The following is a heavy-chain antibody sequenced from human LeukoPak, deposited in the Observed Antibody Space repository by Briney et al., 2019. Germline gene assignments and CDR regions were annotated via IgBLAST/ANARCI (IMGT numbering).Heavy chain of an antibody. Sequence: SETLSLTCSVSGGSISSSNFHWGWFRQAPGKGLEWIGSIYYSGKTYYKPSLSSRVTMLVDTSKNQFSLKLSSVTAADTAVYYCARDMAGGDSRSGFYNWFDPWGQGTLVTVSS. J-gene: IGHJ5*02. V-gene: IGHV4-39*07. CDR3: ARDMAGGDSRSGFYNWFDP. CDR2: IYYSGKT. CDR1: GGSISSSNFH. D-gene: IGHD2-21*02.